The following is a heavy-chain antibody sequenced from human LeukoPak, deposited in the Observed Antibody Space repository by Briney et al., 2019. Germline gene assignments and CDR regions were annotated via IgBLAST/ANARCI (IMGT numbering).Heavy chain of an antibody. CDR1: GFTFSSYS. D-gene: IGHD3-22*01. CDR2: ISSSSSYI. CDR3: AKGIYYYDSSGYYSLGGYFQH. Sequence: GGSLRLSCAASGFTFSSYSMNWVRQAPGKGLEWVSSISSSSSYIYYADSVKGRFTISGDNAKNSLYLQMNSLRAEDTALYYCAKGIYYYDSSGYYSLGGYFQHWGQGTLVTVSS. V-gene: IGHV3-21*04. J-gene: IGHJ1*01.